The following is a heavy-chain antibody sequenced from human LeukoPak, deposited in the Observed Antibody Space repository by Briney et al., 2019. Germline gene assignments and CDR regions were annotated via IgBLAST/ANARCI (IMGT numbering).Heavy chain of an antibody. D-gene: IGHD6-19*01. V-gene: IGHV3-30*18. J-gene: IGHJ4*02. CDR3: AKDGQAVGEYYFDY. CDR2: ISYDGGKK. Sequence: AGTSLRLSCAASGFTFSGSDMHWVRQAPGKGLEWVATISYDGGKKNYAAAVQGRLTVSRDNPVNTLNLQMNSLRVEDTALYYCAKDGQAVGEYYFDYWGQGTLVTVSS. CDR1: GFTFSGSD.